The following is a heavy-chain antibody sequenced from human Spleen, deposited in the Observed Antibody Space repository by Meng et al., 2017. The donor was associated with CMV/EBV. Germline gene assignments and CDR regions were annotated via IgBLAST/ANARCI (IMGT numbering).Heavy chain of an antibody. Sequence: RLSCAASGFTFRNYVMTWVRQAPGKGLQWVSSIAVSGTTYYTESVRGRFTISRDNSRNTLYLQMNSLRAEDTAVYYCARYSGSYYVYWGQGTLVTVSS. V-gene: IGHV3-23*01. CDR2: IAVSGTT. D-gene: IGHD1-26*01. CDR1: GFTFRNYV. J-gene: IGHJ4*02. CDR3: ARYSGSYYVY.